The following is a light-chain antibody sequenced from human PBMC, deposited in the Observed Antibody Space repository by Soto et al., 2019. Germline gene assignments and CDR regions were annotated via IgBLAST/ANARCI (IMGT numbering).Light chain of an antibody. CDR2: GAS. V-gene: IGKV3-20*01. Sequence: EIVLTQSPGTLSLSPGERATLSCRASQNVDSNSLAWYQQKPGQAPRIIIFGASGRATGIPDRFSGSGSGTDFTLTISRLEPEDFAVYYCQHYDNSPPSVTFGPGTKVDIK. CDR1: QNVDSNS. CDR3: QHYDNSPPSVT. J-gene: IGKJ3*01.